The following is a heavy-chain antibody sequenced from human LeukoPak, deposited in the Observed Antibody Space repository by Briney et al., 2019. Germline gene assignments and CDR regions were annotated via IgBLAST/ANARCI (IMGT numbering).Heavy chain of an antibody. Sequence: PSETLSLTCTVPGGSISSSSYYWGWIRHPPGKGLEWIGSIYYSVSTYYNPSLKSRFTTSVDTSKNQFFLKLSSLTAADTAVYYCARLDLLRSTFDYWGQGTLVTVSS. CDR2: IYYSVST. J-gene: IGHJ4*02. CDR3: ARLDLLRSTFDY. CDR1: GGSISSSSYY. D-gene: IGHD3-3*01. V-gene: IGHV4-39*01.